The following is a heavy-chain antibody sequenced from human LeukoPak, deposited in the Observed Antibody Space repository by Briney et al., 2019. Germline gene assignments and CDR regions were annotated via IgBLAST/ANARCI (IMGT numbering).Heavy chain of an antibody. D-gene: IGHD6-13*01. CDR3: ARAPAGSSRYEY. Sequence: SETLSLTCSVSGGSISSYSWTWIRQPAGKGLEWIGRIYATGSTNYNPSLKSRVTMSVDTSKSQFSLNLSSVTAADTAVYYCARAPAGSSRYEYWGQGILVTVSS. CDR2: IYATGST. CDR1: GGSISSYS. J-gene: IGHJ4*02. V-gene: IGHV4-4*07.